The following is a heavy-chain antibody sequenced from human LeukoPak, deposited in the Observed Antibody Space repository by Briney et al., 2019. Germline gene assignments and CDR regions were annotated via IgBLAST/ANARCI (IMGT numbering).Heavy chain of an antibody. D-gene: IGHD4-17*01. J-gene: IGHJ3*02. CDR2: IDPSDSYT. Sequence: GESLRISCKGSGYSFTSSWISWVRQMPGKGLEWMGRIDPSDSYTNYSPSFQGHVTISDDKSISTAYLLWSSLKASDTAMYYCARHRGGDYGLDAFDIWGQGTMVTVSS. CDR1: GYSFTSSW. CDR3: ARHRGGDYGLDAFDI. V-gene: IGHV5-10-1*01.